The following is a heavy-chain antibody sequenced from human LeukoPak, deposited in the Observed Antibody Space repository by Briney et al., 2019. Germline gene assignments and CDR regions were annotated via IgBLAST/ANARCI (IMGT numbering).Heavy chain of an antibody. J-gene: IGHJ4*02. CDR3: AVYYYGSGSYYNLHDY. CDR1: GGSISSSSYY. Sequence: SETLSLTCTVSGGSISSSSYYWGWIRQPPGKELEWIGSIYYSGSTYYNPSLKSRVTISVDTSKNQFSLKLSSVTAADTAVYYCAVYYYGSGSYYNLHDYWGQGTLVTVSS. D-gene: IGHD3-10*01. CDR2: IYYSGST. V-gene: IGHV4-39*01.